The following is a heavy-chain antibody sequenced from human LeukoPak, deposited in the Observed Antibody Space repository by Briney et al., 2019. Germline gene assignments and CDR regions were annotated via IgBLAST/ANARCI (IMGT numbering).Heavy chain of an antibody. CDR3: ARDRQRYCSGGSCEDAFDI. J-gene: IGHJ3*02. CDR2: INPNSGGT. Sequence: ASVKVSCKASGYTFTGYYMHWVRQAPGQGLEWMGWINPNSGGTNYAQKFQGRVTMTRDTSISTAYMELSRLRSDDTAVYYCARDRQRYCSGGSCEDAFDIWGQGTMVTVSS. D-gene: IGHD2-15*01. CDR1: GYTFTGYY. V-gene: IGHV1-2*02.